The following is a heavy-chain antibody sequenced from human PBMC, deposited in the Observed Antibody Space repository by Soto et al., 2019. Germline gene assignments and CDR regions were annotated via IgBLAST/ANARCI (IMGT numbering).Heavy chain of an antibody. J-gene: IGHJ2*01. V-gene: IGHV3-48*02. Sequence: EVQVVESGGGLVQPGGSLRLSCAASGFTLSSYSMNWVRQAPGKGLEWVSYISSRSSTIHYADSVKGRFTISRDNAKNSLYLQMNILRDEDTAVYYCVRDWINCSGGRCYYWYFDLWGRGTLVTVSS. CDR2: ISSRSSTI. CDR1: GFTLSSYS. CDR3: VRDWINCSGGRCYYWYFDL. D-gene: IGHD2-15*01.